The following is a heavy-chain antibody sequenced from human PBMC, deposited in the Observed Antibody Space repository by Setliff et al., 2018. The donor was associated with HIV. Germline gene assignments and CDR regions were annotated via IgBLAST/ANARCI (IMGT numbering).Heavy chain of an antibody. D-gene: IGHD3-3*01. CDR2: ASPSGGTT. J-gene: IGHJ4*02. Sequence: GGSLRLSCAASGFTFSRYEMNWVRQAPGKGLEWVSIASPSGGTTYYADSVKGRFTISRDNSKSTLYLQMNSLKTEDTAVYYCAKPRRYNTYYFDHWGQGTLVTVSS. CDR3: AKPRRYNTYYFDH. CDR1: GFTFSRYE. V-gene: IGHV3-23*01.